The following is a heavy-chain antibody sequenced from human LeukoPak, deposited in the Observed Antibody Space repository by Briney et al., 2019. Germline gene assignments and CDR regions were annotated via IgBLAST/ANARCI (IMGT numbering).Heavy chain of an antibody. Sequence: GGSLRLSCAASRFTFSSYEMNWVRQAPGKGLEWVSYISSGGSTVHYADSVKGRFTISRDNAKNSLYLQMNSLRAEDTAVYYCARVIIVGATGIWGQGTMVTVSS. V-gene: IGHV3-48*03. CDR2: ISSGGSTV. J-gene: IGHJ3*02. CDR3: ARVIIVGATGI. CDR1: RFTFSSYE. D-gene: IGHD1-26*01.